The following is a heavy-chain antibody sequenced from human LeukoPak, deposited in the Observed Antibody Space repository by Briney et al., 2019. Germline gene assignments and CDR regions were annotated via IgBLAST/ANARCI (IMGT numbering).Heavy chain of an antibody. V-gene: IGHV3-21*01. CDR2: ISSSSSYI. Sequence: GGSLRLSCAVSGFTLSTYSMKWVRQAPGKGPEWVSSISSSSSYIYYADSVKGRFTISRDNAKHSLYLQMNSLRAEDTAVYHCAKETSGSYYIDCWGQGTLVTVSS. J-gene: IGHJ4*02. CDR1: GFTLSTYS. CDR3: AKETSGSYYIDC. D-gene: IGHD1-26*01.